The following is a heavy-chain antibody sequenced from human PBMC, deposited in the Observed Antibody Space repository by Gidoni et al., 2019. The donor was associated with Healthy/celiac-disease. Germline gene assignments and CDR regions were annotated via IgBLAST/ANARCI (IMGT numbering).Heavy chain of an antibody. D-gene: IGHD5-18*01. V-gene: IGHV4-34*01. J-gene: IGHJ6*03. CDR3: ARVPGRAAMVLYYYYYYMDV. Sequence: QVQLQQWGAGLLKPSETLSLTCAVYGGSCRGYYWSWIRQPPGKGLAWIGEINHSGSTNYNPSLKSRVTISVDTSTNQFSLKLSSVTAADTAVYYCARVPGRAAMVLYYYYYYMDVWGKGTTVTVSS. CDR1: GGSCRGYY. CDR2: INHSGST.